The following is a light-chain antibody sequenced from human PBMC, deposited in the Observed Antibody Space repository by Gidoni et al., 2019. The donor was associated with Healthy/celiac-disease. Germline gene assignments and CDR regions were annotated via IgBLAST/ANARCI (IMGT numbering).Light chain of an antibody. CDR3: QQYYSTPFT. CDR2: WAS. CDR1: QSVLYSSNNKNY. Sequence: DIVMTQFPDPPAVSLGERATINCKSSQSVLYSSNNKNYLAWYQQKPGQPPKLLFYWASTRESGVPDRFSGSGSGTDFTLTISSLQAEDVAVYYCQQYYSTPFTFGPGTKVDIK. J-gene: IGKJ3*01. V-gene: IGKV4-1*01.